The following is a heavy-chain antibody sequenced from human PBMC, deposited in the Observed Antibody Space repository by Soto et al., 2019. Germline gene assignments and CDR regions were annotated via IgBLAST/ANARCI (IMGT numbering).Heavy chain of an antibody. D-gene: IGHD5-12*01. Sequence: GASVKVSCKASGYTFTSYGISWVRQAPGQGLEWMGWISANNGSTNYAQKLQGRVTMTTDTSISTAYMELSRLRSDDTAVYYCARGVSGYDPYYYYGMDVWRQGTTVTVSS. V-gene: IGHV1-18*01. CDR1: GYTFTSYG. CDR3: ARGVSGYDPYYYYGMDV. J-gene: IGHJ6*02. CDR2: ISANNGST.